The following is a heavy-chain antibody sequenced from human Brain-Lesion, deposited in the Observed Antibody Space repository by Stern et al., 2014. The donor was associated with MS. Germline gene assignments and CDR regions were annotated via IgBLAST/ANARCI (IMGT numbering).Heavy chain of an antibody. Sequence: VQLGESGPGLVKPSQTLSLTCTVSGGSISSGDNYWSWIRQPPGKGREWIGYIHYSGGTSFNPSLESRATISADTSKNQFSLKLNSMTAADTAVYYCARVPDYGDAFFDYWGQGILVTVSS. CDR3: ARVPDYGDAFFDY. D-gene: IGHD4-17*01. J-gene: IGHJ4*02. CDR1: GGSISSGDNY. CDR2: IHYSGGT. V-gene: IGHV4-30-4*01.